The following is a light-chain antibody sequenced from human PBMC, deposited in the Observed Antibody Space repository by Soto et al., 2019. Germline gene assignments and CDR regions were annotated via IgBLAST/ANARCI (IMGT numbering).Light chain of an antibody. Sequence: QLVLTQSPSASASLGASVKLTCTLSSGHSNYAIAWHQQQPEKGPRYLMKLNSDGSHSKGDGIPDRFSGSRSGAERYLTISSLQSEDEADDYCQTWGTGIQVFGGGTKLNVL. CDR2: LNSDGSH. J-gene: IGLJ2*01. V-gene: IGLV4-69*01. CDR1: SGHSNYA. CDR3: QTWGTGIQV.